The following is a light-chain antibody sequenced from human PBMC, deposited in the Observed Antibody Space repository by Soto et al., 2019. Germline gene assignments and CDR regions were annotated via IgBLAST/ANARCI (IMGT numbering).Light chain of an antibody. J-gene: IGKJ1*01. CDR2: GAS. V-gene: IGKV3-15*01. Sequence: EIVLTQSPGTLSLSPGERATLSCRASQSVSNNYLAWYQQKPGQAPRLILYGASTRATGIPARLSGSGSGTEFTLTISRLQSEDFAVYYCQQYNNWPQTCGQGTKVDIK. CDR1: QSVSNN. CDR3: QQYNNWPQT.